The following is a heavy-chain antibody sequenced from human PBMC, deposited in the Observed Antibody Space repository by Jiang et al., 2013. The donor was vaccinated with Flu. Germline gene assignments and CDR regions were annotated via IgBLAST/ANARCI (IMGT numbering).Heavy chain of an antibody. J-gene: IGHJ4*02. Sequence: QTLSLTCVISGDSISNNVVAWNWVRQSPSRGLQWLGKTRYISRWLTEYSVSMQGRITITPDASKNQFSLQLDSATPEDTAIYYCVRDYNWAFDSWAREPWSPSPQ. D-gene: IGHD1-1*01. V-gene: IGHV6-1*01. CDR1: GDSISNNVVA. CDR3: VRDYNWAFDS. CDR2: TRYISRWLT.